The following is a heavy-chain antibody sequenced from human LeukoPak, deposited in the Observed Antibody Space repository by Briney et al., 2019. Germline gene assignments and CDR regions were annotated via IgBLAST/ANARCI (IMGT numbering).Heavy chain of an antibody. CDR1: GFTFSSYA. D-gene: IGHD6-13*01. CDR3: ARARGIAAAGTYFGSVHDVFDT. V-gene: IGHV3-30*04. CDR2: ISYDGSNK. Sequence: PGGSLRLSCAASGFTFSSYAMHWVRQAPGKGLEWVAVISYDGSNKYFADSVKGRFTISRDNSKNTLYLQMNSLRDEDTAVYYCARARGIAAAGTYFGSVHDVFDTWGQGTMVTVSS. J-gene: IGHJ3*02.